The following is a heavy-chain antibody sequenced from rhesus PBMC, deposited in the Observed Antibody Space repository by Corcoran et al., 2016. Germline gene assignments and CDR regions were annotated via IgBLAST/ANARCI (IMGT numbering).Heavy chain of an antibody. CDR2: INGDTGAT. CDR3: TSGWNIGEYGLGT. D-gene: IGHD1-20*01. CDR1: VASTSSYW. J-gene: IGHJ6*01. Sequence: QVQLQESGPGLVKPSETLSLTCAGSVASTSSYWWTWIRPPPGTGLEYIGEINGDTGATYYNPSLKSRVTISKDASKNQFSLKLSSVSAADTALYYCTSGWNIGEYGLGTWGKGVVVVVSS. V-gene: IGHV4-80*01.